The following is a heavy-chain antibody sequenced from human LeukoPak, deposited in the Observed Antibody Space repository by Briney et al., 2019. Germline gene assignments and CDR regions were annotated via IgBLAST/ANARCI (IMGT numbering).Heavy chain of an antibody. CDR1: GGSISSYY. V-gene: IGHV4-59*01. CDR2: IYYSGST. D-gene: IGHD1-7*01. Sequence: ASETLSLTCTVSGGSISSYYWSWIRQPAGKGLEWIGYIYYSGSTNYNPSLKSRVTISVDTSKNQFSLKLSSVTAADTAVYYCARGMVPSTNYYFDYWGQGTLVTVSS. CDR3: ARGMVPSTNYYFDY. J-gene: IGHJ4*02.